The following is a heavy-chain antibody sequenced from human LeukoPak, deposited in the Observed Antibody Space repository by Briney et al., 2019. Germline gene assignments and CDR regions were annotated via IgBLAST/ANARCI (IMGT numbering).Heavy chain of an antibody. V-gene: IGHV5-51*01. CDR3: ARLGYYYGSGSYYTPTRYFDY. Sequence: GESLKISCKGSGYSFTSYWIGWVRQMPGKGLEWMGIIYPGDSDTRYSPSFQGQVTISADKSISTAYLQWSSLKASDTATYYCARLGYYYGSGSYYTPTRYFDYWGQGTLVTVSS. D-gene: IGHD3-10*01. J-gene: IGHJ4*02. CDR1: GYSFTSYW. CDR2: IYPGDSDT.